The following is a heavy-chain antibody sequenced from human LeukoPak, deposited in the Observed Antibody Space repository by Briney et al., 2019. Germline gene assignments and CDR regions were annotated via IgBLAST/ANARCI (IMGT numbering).Heavy chain of an antibody. CDR2: IYYHENT. CDR1: GGSISSSSDY. J-gene: IGHJ4*02. V-gene: IGHV4-39*01. CDR3: ARRAYSAAYWKHFDY. Sequence: SETLSLTCTVSGGSISSSSDYWGWIRQAPGKGLEWIGSIYYHENTYYNSSLKSRVTISVDTSKNQFSLKLSSVTAADTAVYFCARRAYSAAYWKHFDYWGQGTLVTVSS. D-gene: IGHD1-1*01.